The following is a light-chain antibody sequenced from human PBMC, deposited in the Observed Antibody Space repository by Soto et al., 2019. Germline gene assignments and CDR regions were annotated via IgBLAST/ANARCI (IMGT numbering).Light chain of an antibody. Sequence: EIVLTQSPGTLSLSPGERATLSCRASQSISSSYLTRYQQKPGQAPRLLIYGASSRATGIPDRFSGSGSGTDFTLTISRLEPEDFAVYYCQQYGSSFRYTFGQGTKLEIK. J-gene: IGKJ2*01. CDR2: GAS. V-gene: IGKV3-20*01. CDR3: QQYGSSFRYT. CDR1: QSISSSY.